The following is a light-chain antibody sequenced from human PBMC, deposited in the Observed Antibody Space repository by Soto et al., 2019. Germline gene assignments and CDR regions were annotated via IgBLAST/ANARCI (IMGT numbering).Light chain of an antibody. V-gene: IGKV3-20*01. CDR3: QHYDSFRT. CDR1: QSVDSTY. CDR2: GAS. Sequence: DIVLTQSPGTLSLSPGESATLSCRASQSVDSTYIAWYQQKAGQAPRLLIFGASGRATGIPDRFSGSGSGTDFTLTISRLEPEDFAVYYCQHYDSFRTFGQGTKVEI. J-gene: IGKJ1*01.